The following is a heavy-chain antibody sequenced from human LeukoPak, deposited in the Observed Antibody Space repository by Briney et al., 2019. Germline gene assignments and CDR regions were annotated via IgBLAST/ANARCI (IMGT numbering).Heavy chain of an antibody. CDR1: GFTFSSYS. CDR2: ISSSSSYI. CDR3: ARGWGNIRTTGSSFDN. J-gene: IGHJ4*02. Sequence: GGSLRLSCAASGFTFSSYSMNWVRQAPGKGLEWVSSISSSSSYINYADSVRGRFTISRDNAKNSLYLQMNSLTVEDTAVYYCARGWGNIRTTGSSFDNWGQGTLVTVSS. D-gene: IGHD7-27*01. V-gene: IGHV3-21*01.